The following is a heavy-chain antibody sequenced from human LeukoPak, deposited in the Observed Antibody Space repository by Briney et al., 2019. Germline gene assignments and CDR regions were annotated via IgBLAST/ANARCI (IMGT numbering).Heavy chain of an antibody. D-gene: IGHD6-19*01. J-gene: IGHJ4*02. CDR1: GFTFSSYA. V-gene: IGHV3-23*01. CDR2: ISGSGGNT. Sequence: GGSLRLSCAASGFTFSSYAMSWVRQAPGKGLEWVSVISGSGGNTYYADSVKGRFTISRDNSKNTLYLQMNSLRAEDTAVYYCAKGMVGSAWYYFDYWGQGILVTVSS. CDR3: AKGMVGSAWYYFDY.